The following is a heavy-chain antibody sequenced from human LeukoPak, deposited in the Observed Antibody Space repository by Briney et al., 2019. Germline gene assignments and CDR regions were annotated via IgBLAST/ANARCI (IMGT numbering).Heavy chain of an antibody. D-gene: IGHD4-17*01. J-gene: IGHJ6*04. CDR1: GFTFSSYA. CDR3: AKDRMTTVTTWFWDV. CDR2: ISATGVYT. V-gene: IGHV3-23*01. Sequence: GGSLRLSCAASGFTFSSYAMSWVRQAPGKGLEWVSAISATGVYTNYADSVQGRFTISRDSSKNTLYLQINSLRAEDTAVYYCAKDRMTTVTTWFWDVWGKGTTVTVSS.